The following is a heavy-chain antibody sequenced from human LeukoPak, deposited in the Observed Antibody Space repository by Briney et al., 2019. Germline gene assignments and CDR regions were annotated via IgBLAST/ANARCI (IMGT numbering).Heavy chain of an antibody. CDR3: ARQAACSSISCPLDY. CDR1: GYTFTTYG. CDR2: ITGYNGAT. D-gene: IGHD2-2*01. V-gene: IGHV1-18*01. Sequence: ASVKVSCKASGYTFTTYGISWVRQAPGQGLEWMGWITGYNGATNYAQKFQGRVTLTTDTSTSAAYMELRSLRSDDTAVYYCARQAACSSISCPLDYWGQGTLVTVSS. J-gene: IGHJ4*02.